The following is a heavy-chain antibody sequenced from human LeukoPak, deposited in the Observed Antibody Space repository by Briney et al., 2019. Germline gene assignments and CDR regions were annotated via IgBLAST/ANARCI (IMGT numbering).Heavy chain of an antibody. V-gene: IGHV4-30-4*01. Sequence: SETLSLTCTVSGGSISSGDYYWSWIRQPPGKGLEWIGYIYYSGSTYYNPSLKSRVTISVDTSKNQFSLKLSSVTAADTAVYFCARVQQGYFDYWGQGTLVTVSS. CDR3: ARVQQGYFDY. D-gene: IGHD6-13*01. CDR1: GGSISSGDYY. J-gene: IGHJ4*02. CDR2: IYYSGST.